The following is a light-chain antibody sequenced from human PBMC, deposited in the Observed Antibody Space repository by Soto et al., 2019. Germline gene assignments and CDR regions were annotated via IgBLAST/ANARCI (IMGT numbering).Light chain of an antibody. Sequence: EVVLTQSPATLSLSPGERATLSCRASQSIKNYLAWYQQKPGQAPRLLIYDASNRATGIPARFSGSGSGTDFTLTISSLEPEDFAVYYCQQRSDWPPITFGQGTRLDIK. CDR1: QSIKNY. CDR2: DAS. J-gene: IGKJ5*01. CDR3: QQRSDWPPIT. V-gene: IGKV3-11*01.